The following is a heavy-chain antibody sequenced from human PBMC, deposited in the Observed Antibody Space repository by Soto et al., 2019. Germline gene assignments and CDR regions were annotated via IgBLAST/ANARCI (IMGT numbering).Heavy chain of an antibody. Sequence: ASVKVSCKASGYTFTSYGISWVRQAPGQGLEWMGWISAYNGNTNYAQKLQGRVTMTKEPSTSKAYLELRSLRSDDTAVFYCARGVGSGTYYNQYNWFDPWGKGTLVTV. J-gene: IGHJ5*02. CDR1: GYTFTSYG. D-gene: IGHD3-10*01. CDR2: ISAYNGNT. CDR3: ARGVGSGTYYNQYNWFDP. V-gene: IGHV1-18*01.